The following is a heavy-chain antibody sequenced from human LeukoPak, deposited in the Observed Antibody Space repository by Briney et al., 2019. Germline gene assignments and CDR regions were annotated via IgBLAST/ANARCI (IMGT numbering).Heavy chain of an antibody. D-gene: IGHD2-21*02. V-gene: IGHV1-2*02. CDR3: ATTAWGCGGDCYYDDAFDI. J-gene: IGHJ3*02. CDR2: INPNSGGT. Sequence: ASVKVSCKASGFTFTAYHMHWVRQAPGQGLEWMGWINPNSGGTNYAQKFQGRVTMTRDTSISTAYMELSGLRSDDTAVYYCATTAWGCGGDCYYDDAFDIWGQGTMVTVSS. CDR1: GFTFTAYH.